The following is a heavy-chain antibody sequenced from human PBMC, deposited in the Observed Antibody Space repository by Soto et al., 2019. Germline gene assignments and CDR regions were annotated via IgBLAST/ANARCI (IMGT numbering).Heavy chain of an antibody. J-gene: IGHJ6*02. Sequence: QVQLQESGPGLVKPSGTLSLTCAVSGGSISSSNWWSWVRQPPGKGLEWIGEIYHSGSTNYNPSLTSRVTISVDKPKNQFSLKLSSVTAAATAVYYCARVSGSYYYGMDVWGQGTTVTVSS. V-gene: IGHV4-4*02. CDR1: GGSISSSNW. CDR3: ARVSGSYYYGMDV. D-gene: IGHD1-26*01. CDR2: IYHSGST.